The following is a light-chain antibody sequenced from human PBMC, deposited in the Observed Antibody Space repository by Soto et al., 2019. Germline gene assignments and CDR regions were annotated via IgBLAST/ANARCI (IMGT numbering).Light chain of an antibody. V-gene: IGKV3-15*01. CDR1: QSVSSN. J-gene: IGKJ4*01. CDR2: DAS. CDR3: QQRSNWLT. Sequence: EIVMTQSPATLSVSPGERATLSCRASQSVSSNLVWYQQKPGQAPRLLIYDASTRATGIPARFSGSGSGTEFTLTISSLEPKDFAVYYCQQRSNWLTFGGGTKVEIK.